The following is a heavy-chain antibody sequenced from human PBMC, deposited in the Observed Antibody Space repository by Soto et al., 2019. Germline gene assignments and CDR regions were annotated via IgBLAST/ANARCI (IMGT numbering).Heavy chain of an antibody. CDR2: IYYSGST. D-gene: IGHD3-10*01. CDR3: AKGLTMVRGVITYFDY. Sequence: SETLSLTCTVSGGSISSYYWSWIRQPPGKGLEWIGHIYYSGSTNYNPSLKSRVTISVDTSKNQFSLKLSSVTAADTAVYYCAKGLTMVRGVITYFDYWGQGTLVTVSS. V-gene: IGHV4-59*01. J-gene: IGHJ4*02. CDR1: GGSISSYY.